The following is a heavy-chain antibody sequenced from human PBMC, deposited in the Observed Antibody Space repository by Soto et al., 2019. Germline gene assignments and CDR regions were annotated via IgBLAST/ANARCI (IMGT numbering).Heavy chain of an antibody. CDR2: IYYSGTT. CDR1: GYSISSSNW. D-gene: IGHD2-15*01. V-gene: IGHV4-28*03. J-gene: IGHJ5*02. Sequence: SETLSLTCAVSGYSISSSNWWGWIRQPPGKGLEWIGYIYYSGTTYYNPSLKSRVTMSVDTSKNQFSLKLTSVTAAETAVYYSATVPPRIVRGIADLPTWGQGALVTAPQ. CDR3: ATVPPRIVRGIADLPT.